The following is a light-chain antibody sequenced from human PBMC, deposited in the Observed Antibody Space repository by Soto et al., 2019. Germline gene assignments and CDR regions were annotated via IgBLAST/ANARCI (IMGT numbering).Light chain of an antibody. CDR2: DAS. Sequence: DIQMTQSPSTLPASVGDRVTITCRASENISRWLAWYQQKPGKAPKLLIYDASRLESGVPSRFSGRGSGTEFTLTISSLQPDDFATYYCQQYTNYPWTFGQGTKVDIK. CDR3: QQYTNYPWT. V-gene: IGKV1-5*01. CDR1: ENISRW. J-gene: IGKJ1*01.